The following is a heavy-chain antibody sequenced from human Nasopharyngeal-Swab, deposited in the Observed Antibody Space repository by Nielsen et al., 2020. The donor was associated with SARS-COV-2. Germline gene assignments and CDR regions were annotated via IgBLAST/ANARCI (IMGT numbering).Heavy chain of an antibody. D-gene: IGHD3-22*01. CDR1: GFTFSSYA. Sequence: GGSLRLYCAASGFTFSSYAMHWVRQAPGKGLERMTLISYDGSNKYYADSVKGRFTISRDNSQNTLYLQMNSLRAEDTAVYYCARGGNYYDSSGYVYYYYGMDVWGQGTTVTVSS. V-gene: IGHV3-30*04. CDR2: ISYDGSNK. J-gene: IGHJ6*02. CDR3: ARGGNYYDSSGYVYYYYGMDV.